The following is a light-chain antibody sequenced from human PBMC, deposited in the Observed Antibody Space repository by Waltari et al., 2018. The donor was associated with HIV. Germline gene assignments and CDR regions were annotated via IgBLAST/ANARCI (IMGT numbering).Light chain of an antibody. CDR2: EVT. CDR3: CSYAGISTL. V-gene: IGLV2-23*02. J-gene: IGLJ2*01. CDR1: SSDGGGYNL. Sequence: QSALTQPASVSASPGQSITISCSGTSSDGGGYNLVSWYQQHPGKAPKLIIYEVTQRPSGISKRFSGSKSGNTASLTISGLQAEDEADYYCCSYAGISTLFGGGTKLTVL.